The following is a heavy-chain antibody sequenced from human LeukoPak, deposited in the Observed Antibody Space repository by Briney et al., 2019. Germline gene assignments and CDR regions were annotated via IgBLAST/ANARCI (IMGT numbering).Heavy chain of an antibody. CDR3: ARWVTAIYYYGMDV. CDR1: GSSFSSYW. Sequence: WGSLRLSCAASGSSFSSYWMSWVRQAPGKGLEWVANIKKDGSEKDYVDSVKGRFTISRDNAKNSLYLQMNSLRAEDTAVYYCARWVTAIYYYGMDVWGQGTTVTVSS. J-gene: IGHJ6*02. CDR2: IKKDGSEK. V-gene: IGHV3-7*01. D-gene: IGHD2-21*02.